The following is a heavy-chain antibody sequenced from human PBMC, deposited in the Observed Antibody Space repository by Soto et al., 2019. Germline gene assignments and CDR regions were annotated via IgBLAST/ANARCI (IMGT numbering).Heavy chain of an antibody. CDR3: ARGLKSGQWLVRGPYYFDY. J-gene: IGHJ4*02. D-gene: IGHD6-19*01. CDR1: GYTFTSYG. Sequence: QVQLVQSGAEVKKPGASVKVSCKASGYTFTSYGISWVRQAPGQGLEWMGWISAYNGNTNYAQKLQGRVTMTTDTSTSKAYMELRSLRSDDTAVYYCARGLKSGQWLVRGPYYFDYWGQGTLVTVSS. V-gene: IGHV1-18*01. CDR2: ISAYNGNT.